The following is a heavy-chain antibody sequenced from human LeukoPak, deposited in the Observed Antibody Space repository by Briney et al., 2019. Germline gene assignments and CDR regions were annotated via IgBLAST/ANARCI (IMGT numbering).Heavy chain of an antibody. J-gene: IGHJ3*02. V-gene: IGHV1-2*02. CDR2: INPNSGGT. D-gene: IGHD3-22*01. Sequence: ASVKVSCKASGYTFTGYYMHWVRQAPGQGLEWMGWINPNSGGTNYAQKFQGRVTMTRDTSISTAYMELSRLRSDDTAVYYCARGASTTYYYDSSGYRDAFDIWGQGTMVTVSS. CDR1: GYTFTGYY. CDR3: ARGASTTYYYDSSGYRDAFDI.